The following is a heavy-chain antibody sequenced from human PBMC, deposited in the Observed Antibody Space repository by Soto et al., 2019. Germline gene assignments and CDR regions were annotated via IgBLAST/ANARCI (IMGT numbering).Heavy chain of an antibody. J-gene: IGHJ6*02. CDR2: ISAYKGNT. CDR3: ATERPSYYYGMGV. V-gene: IGHV1-18*01. Sequence: GASVKVSCKASGYTFTSYGISWVRQAPGQGLEWMGWISAYKGNTNYAQKLQGRVTVTTDTPTSTAYMQLRSLRSDDPAVYYCATERPSYYYGMGVWGQGTTVTVSS. CDR1: GYTFTSYG.